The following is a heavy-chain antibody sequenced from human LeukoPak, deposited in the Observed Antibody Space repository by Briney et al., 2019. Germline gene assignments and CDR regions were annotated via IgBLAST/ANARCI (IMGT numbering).Heavy chain of an antibody. CDR2: IKQDGNEK. CDR1: GFTFSNYA. CDR3: ARDKLTGDSYFDN. V-gene: IGHV3-7*05. D-gene: IGHD7-27*01. Sequence: GGSLRLSCAASGFTFSNYAMTWVRQAPGKGLEWVANIKQDGNEKYYVDSVKGRFTISRDNAKNSLYLQLNSLRAEDTAVYYCARDKLTGDSYFDNWGQGTLVTVSS. J-gene: IGHJ4*02.